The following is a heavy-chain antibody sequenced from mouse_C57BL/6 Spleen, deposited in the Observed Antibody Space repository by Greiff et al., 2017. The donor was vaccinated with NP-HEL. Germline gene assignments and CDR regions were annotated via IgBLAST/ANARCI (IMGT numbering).Heavy chain of an antibody. CDR1: GYTFTDYN. Sequence: EVQLQESGPELVKPGASVKMSCKASGYTFTDYNMHWVKQSHGKSLEWIGYINPNNGGTSYNQKFKGKATLTVNKSSSTAYMELRSLTSEDSAVYYCAREWIKRYFDYWGQGTTLTVSS. CDR3: AREWIKRYFDY. D-gene: IGHD1-3*01. V-gene: IGHV1-22*01. J-gene: IGHJ2*01. CDR2: INPNNGGT.